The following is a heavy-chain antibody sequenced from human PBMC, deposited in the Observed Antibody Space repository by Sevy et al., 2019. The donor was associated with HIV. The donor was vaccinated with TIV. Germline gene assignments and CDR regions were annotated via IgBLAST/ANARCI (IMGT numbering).Heavy chain of an antibody. CDR1: GFTFINYA. V-gene: IGHV3-30*04. CDR3: ARDPYYYASSGYYGWYFDL. CDR2: ISFDGSHK. J-gene: IGHJ2*01. D-gene: IGHD3-22*01. Sequence: GGSLRLSCAASGFTFINYAMHWVRQAPGKGLEWVAVISFDGSHKYYADSVKGRFTISRDNSKNTLYLQMNSLRAEDTAVYYCARDPYYYASSGYYGWYFDLWGRGTLVTVSS.